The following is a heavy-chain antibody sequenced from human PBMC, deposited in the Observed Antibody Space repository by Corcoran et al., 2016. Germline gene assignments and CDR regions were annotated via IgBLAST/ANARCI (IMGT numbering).Heavy chain of an antibody. J-gene: IGHJ4*02. D-gene: IGHD3-22*01. CDR1: GGSISSSSYY. CDR3: AREGTSYYYDSSGYYGFDY. V-gene: IGHV4-39*07. Sequence: QLQLQESGPGLVKPSETLSLTCTVSGGSISSSSYYWGWIRQPPGKGLEWIGSIYYSGSTYYNPSLKSRVTISVDTSKNQFSLKLSSVTAADTAVYYCAREGTSYYYDSSGYYGFDYWGQGTLVTVSS. CDR2: IYYSGST.